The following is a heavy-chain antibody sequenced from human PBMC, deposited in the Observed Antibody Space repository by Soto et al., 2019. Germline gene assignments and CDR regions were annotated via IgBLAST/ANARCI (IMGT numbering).Heavy chain of an antibody. CDR3: ARHGSRDVVRFDY. V-gene: IGHV4-59*08. D-gene: IGHD2-15*01. CDR2: IYYTGYT. Sequence: HVQLRESGPGLVQPSETLSLTCTVSGDSIGGYYWNWIRQTPGEGLEWIGFIYYTGYTYYNPSLQSRVTFSVDTSKNRFSLNLTSVTAADTAMYYCARHGSRDVVRFDYWGQGILVSVSS. J-gene: IGHJ4*02. CDR1: GDSIGGYY.